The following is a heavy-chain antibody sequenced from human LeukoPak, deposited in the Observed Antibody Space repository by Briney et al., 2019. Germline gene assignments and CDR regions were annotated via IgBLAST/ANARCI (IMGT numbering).Heavy chain of an antibody. CDR1: GFTFSSYS. J-gene: IGHJ4*02. V-gene: IGHV3-48*01. Sequence: GGSLRLSCAASGFTFSSYSMNWVRQAPGKGLEWVSYISSSSSTIYYADSVKGRFTISRDNAKNSLYLQMNSLRAEDTAVYYCARDRLGYCSSTSRNPPCDYWGQGTLVTVSS. CDR3: ARDRLGYCSSTSRNPPCDY. CDR2: ISSSSSTI. D-gene: IGHD2-2*01.